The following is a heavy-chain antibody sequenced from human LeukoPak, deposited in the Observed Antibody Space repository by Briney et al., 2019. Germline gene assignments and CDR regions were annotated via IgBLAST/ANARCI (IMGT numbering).Heavy chain of an antibody. D-gene: IGHD3-10*01. CDR2: IYYSGST. V-gene: IGHV4-59*01. CDR1: GGSISSYY. CDR3: ARGGFGISFDY. J-gene: IGHJ4*02. Sequence: SETLSLTCTVSGGSISSYYWNWIQQPPGKGLEWIGYIYYSGSTNYNPSLKSRVTISVDMSKNQFSLKLSSVTAADTAVYYCARGGFGISFDYWGQGILVTVSS.